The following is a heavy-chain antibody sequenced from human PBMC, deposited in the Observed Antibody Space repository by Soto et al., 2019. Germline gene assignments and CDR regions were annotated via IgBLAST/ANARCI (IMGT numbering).Heavy chain of an antibody. CDR2: VSSRVGIT. CDR3: AKDKTVLAWFGDDCSPYAMDS. D-gene: IGHD3-3*01. V-gene: IGHV3-23*01. J-gene: IGHJ6*02. Sequence: GSRRLSCAASGFSFNSYGMNWVRQDPGKGLEWVPGVSSRVGITYYANSVQGRFIISRDNSKSTRYLQMNSLRADDTAIYYCAKDKTVLAWFGDDCSPYAMDSWAEGNTVTLS. CDR1: GFSFNSYG.